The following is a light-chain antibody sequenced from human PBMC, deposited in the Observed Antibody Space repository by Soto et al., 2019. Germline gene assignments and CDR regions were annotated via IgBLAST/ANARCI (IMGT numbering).Light chain of an antibody. J-gene: IGLJ1*01. V-gene: IGLV1-40*01. CDR2: GNS. Sequence: QSVLTQPPSVSGAPGQRVAISCTGSSSNIGAGYDVHWYQQLPATAPKLLIAGNSIRPSGVPDRFSGSKSGTSASLAITGLQAEDEADYYCQSYDPSLSGYVFGTGTKLTVL. CDR3: QSYDPSLSGYV. CDR1: SSNIGAGYD.